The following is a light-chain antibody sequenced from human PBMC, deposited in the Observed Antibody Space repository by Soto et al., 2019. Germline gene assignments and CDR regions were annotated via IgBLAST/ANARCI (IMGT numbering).Light chain of an antibody. CDR2: KAS. Sequence: DIQMTQSPSTLSASVGDRVTITCRASQSISSWLAWYQQKPGKAPKLLIYKASSLESGVPSRFSGSGSGTEFTLTISSLQPDDFAYYYCKKYNSYTFGPGTKVDIK. J-gene: IGKJ3*01. CDR1: QSISSW. V-gene: IGKV1-5*03. CDR3: KKYNSYT.